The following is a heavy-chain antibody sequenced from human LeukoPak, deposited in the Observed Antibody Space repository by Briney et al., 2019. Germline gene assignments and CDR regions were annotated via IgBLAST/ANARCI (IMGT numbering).Heavy chain of an antibody. J-gene: IGHJ4*02. Sequence: GGSLRLSCAASGFSFTDAWMSWVRQAPGKGLEWIGHLKSKGAGGTTDYAAPVKARFTISGDDSKNTLYLQMNSLKTEDTAVYYCTTGNYWGQGTLVTVSS. V-gene: IGHV3-15*01. CDR3: TTGNY. CDR1: GFSFTDAW. CDR2: LKSKGAGGTT.